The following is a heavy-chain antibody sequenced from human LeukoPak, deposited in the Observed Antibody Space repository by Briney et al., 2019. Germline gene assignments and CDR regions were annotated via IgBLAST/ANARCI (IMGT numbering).Heavy chain of an antibody. CDR2: IYYSGST. CDR3: ARHRRRDGYSQLEPYGMDV. V-gene: IGHV4-59*08. CDR1: GVSISSYY. J-gene: IGHJ6*02. Sequence: SETLSLTCTVSGVSISSYYWSWIRQPPGKGLEWIGYIYYSGSTNYNPSLKSRVTISADTSKNQFFLKLSSVTAADTAIYYCARHRRRDGYSQLEPYGMDVWGQGTTVTVSS. D-gene: IGHD5-24*01.